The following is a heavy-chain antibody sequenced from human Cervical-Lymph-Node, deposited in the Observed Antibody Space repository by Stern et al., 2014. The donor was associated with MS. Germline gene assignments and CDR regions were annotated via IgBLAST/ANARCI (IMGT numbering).Heavy chain of an antibody. V-gene: IGHV4-30-4*01. D-gene: IGHD4-23*01. CDR2: ICYSGSA. CDR3: ARGRGNPFDY. CDR1: GGSISSGDYY. Sequence: VQLVESGPGLVKPSQTLSLTCTVSGGSISSGDYYWSWIRQPPGKGLEWMWYICYSGSAYYNPSLKSRVIMSLDTSKNQFSLRLSSVTAADTAVYYCARGRGNPFDYWGQGTLVTVSS. J-gene: IGHJ4*02.